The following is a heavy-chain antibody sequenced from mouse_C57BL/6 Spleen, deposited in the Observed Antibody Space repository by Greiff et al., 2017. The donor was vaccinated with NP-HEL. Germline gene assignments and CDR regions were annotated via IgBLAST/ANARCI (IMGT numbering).Heavy chain of an antibody. V-gene: IGHV1-69*01. CDR2: IDPSDSYT. Sequence: QVQLQQPGAELVMPGASVKLSCKASGYTFTSYWMHWVKQRPGQGLEWIGEIDPSDSYTNYNQKFKGKSTLTVDKSSSTAYMQLSSLTSEDSAVYYCARVITGAMDYWGQGTSVTVSS. CDR3: ARVITGAMDY. CDR1: GYTFTSYW. D-gene: IGHD2-4*01. J-gene: IGHJ4*01.